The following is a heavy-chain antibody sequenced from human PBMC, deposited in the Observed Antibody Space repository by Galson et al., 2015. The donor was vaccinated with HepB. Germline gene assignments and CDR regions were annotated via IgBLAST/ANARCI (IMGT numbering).Heavy chain of an antibody. CDR2: ISYDGSNK. CDR3: AREKQLVSRSTLGN. Sequence: SLRLSCAASGFTFSSYAMHWVRQAPGKGLEWVAVISYDGSNKYYADSVKGRFTISRDNSKNTLYLQMNSLRAEDTAVYYCAREKQLVSRSTLGNWGQATLVTVSS. D-gene: IGHD6-6*01. V-gene: IGHV3-30-3*01. CDR1: GFTFSSYA. J-gene: IGHJ4*02.